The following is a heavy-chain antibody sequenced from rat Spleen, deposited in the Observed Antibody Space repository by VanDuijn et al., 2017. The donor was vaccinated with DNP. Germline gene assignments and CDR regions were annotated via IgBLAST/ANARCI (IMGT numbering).Heavy chain of an antibody. Sequence: EVQLVFSGGGPLQLGNTLTLPCVAPGHTFGDLGIPWSRQASKKGMEWIAMIYFDSSKVYYADTVKGRLTISRDNSKNTLYLEMNTLRFEDTAMYYCAAFDPKVYWGQGTLVTVSS. J-gene: IGHJ3*01. CDR3: AAFDPKVY. V-gene: IGHV5-54*01. D-gene: IGHD4-6*01. CDR2: IYFDSSKV. CDR1: GHTFGDLG.